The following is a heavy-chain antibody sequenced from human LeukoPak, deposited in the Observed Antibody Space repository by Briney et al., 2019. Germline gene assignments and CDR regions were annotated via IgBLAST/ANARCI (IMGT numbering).Heavy chain of an antibody. CDR3: ARGSDYDYVWGSYRWGVDWFDP. V-gene: IGHV1-2*02. CDR2: INPNSGGT. CDR1: GYTFTGYY. Sequence: ASVTVSCKASGYTFTGYYMHWVRQAPGQGLEWMGWINPNSGGTNYAQKFQGRVTMTRDTSISTAYMELSRLRSDDTAVYYCARGSDYDYVWGSYRWGVDWFDPWGQGTLVTVSS. D-gene: IGHD3-16*02. J-gene: IGHJ5*02.